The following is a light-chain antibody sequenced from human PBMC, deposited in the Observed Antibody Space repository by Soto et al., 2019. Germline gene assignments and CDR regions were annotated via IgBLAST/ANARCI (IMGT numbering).Light chain of an antibody. CDR2: DVS. Sequence: QSVLTQPASVSGSPGQSITISCTGTSSDVCGYNYVSWYQQHPGKAPKLMIYDVSNRPSGVSNRFSGSKSGNTASLTISGLQAEDEADYYCSSSTSSSTLLYVFVTGTKVTVL. CDR3: SSSTSSSTLLYV. J-gene: IGLJ1*01. CDR1: SSDVCGYNY. V-gene: IGLV2-14*01.